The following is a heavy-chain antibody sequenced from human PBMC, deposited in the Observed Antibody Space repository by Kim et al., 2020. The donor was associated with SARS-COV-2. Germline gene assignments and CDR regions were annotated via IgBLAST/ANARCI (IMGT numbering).Heavy chain of an antibody. J-gene: IGHJ4*02. CDR3: ARSVGATDYFDY. D-gene: IGHD1-26*01. Sequence: YYANSVKVRFTISRDNSKNTLYLQMNSLRAEDTAVYYCARSVGATDYFDYWGQGTLVTVSS. V-gene: IGHV3-30*07.